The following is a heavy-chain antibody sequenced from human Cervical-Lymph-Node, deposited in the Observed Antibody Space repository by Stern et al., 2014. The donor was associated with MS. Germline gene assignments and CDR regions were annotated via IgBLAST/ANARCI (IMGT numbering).Heavy chain of an antibody. CDR1: GGSISSSSYY. CDR2: IYYRGTP. J-gene: IGHJ4*02. CDR3: ARRDNWNDSLSDY. D-gene: IGHD1-20*01. V-gene: IGHV4-39*01. Sequence: QLQLQESGPGLVKPSETLSLTCTVSGGSISSSSYYWGWIRQPPGKGLGWIGIIYYRGTPYYNPSQKSRFPISVDTPKTHFPLKRSSGTAADTAVYYCARRDNWNDSLSDYWGQGTLVTVSS.